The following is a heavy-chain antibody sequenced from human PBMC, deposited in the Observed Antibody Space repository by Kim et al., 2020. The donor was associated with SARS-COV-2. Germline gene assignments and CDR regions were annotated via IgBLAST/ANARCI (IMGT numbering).Heavy chain of an antibody. V-gene: IGHV4-59*08. CDR1: GGSISSYY. J-gene: IGHJ4*02. CDR3: ARPAVEMATTPFDY. D-gene: IGHD1-1*01. CDR2: IYYSGST. Sequence: SETLSLTCTVSGGSISSYYWSWIRQPPGKGLEWIGYIYYSGSTNYNPSLKSRVTISVDTSKNQFSLKLSSVTAADTAVYYCARPAVEMATTPFDYWGQGTLVTVSS.